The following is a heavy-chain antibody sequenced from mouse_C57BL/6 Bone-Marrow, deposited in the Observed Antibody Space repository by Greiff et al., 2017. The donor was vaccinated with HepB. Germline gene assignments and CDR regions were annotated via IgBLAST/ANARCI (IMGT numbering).Heavy chain of an antibody. CDR2: ISSGGDYI. V-gene: IGHV5-9-1*02. CDR3: TRYDYDWFAY. J-gene: IGHJ3*01. CDR1: GFTFSSYA. D-gene: IGHD2-4*01. Sequence: DVHLVESGEGLVKPGGSLKLSCAASGFTFSSYAMSWVRQTPEKRLEWVAYISSGGDYIYYADTVKGRFTISRDNARNTLYLQMSSLKSEDTAMYYCTRYDYDWFAYWGQGTLVTVSA.